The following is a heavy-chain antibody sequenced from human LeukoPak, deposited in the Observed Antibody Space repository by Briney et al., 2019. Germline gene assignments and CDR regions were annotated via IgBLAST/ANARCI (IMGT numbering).Heavy chain of an antibody. CDR2: INPSGGST. CDR1: GYTFTSYY. V-gene: IGHV1-46*01. CDR3: AIAAAVFDAFDI. Sequence: ASVKVSCKASGYTFTSYYMHWVRQAPGQGLEWVGIINPSGGSTSYAQKFQGRVTMTRDMSTSTVYMELSSLRSEDTAVYYCAIAAAVFDAFDIWGQGTMVTVSS. J-gene: IGHJ3*02. D-gene: IGHD6-13*01.